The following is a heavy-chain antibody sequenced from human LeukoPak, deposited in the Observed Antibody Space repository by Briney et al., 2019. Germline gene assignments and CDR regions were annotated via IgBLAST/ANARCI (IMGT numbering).Heavy chain of an antibody. CDR1: GFTFSSYA. D-gene: IGHD3-22*01. V-gene: IGHV3-30*18. CDR3: AKFHSDYYDSSAADDAFDI. J-gene: IGHJ3*02. Sequence: GGSLRLSCAASGFTFSSYAMHWVRQAPGKGLEWVAVISYDGSNKYYADSVKGRFTISRDNSKNTLYLQMNSLRAEDTAVYYCAKFHSDYYDSSAADDAFDIWGQGTMVTVSS. CDR2: ISYDGSNK.